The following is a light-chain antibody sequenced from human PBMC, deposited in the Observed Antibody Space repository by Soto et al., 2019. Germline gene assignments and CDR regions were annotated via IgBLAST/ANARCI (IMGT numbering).Light chain of an antibody. CDR2: DVS. CDR3: CSYAGSYTFDV. J-gene: IGLJ1*01. Sequence: QYALTQPRSVSGSPGQSVTISCTGTSNDVGGYNYVSWYQQHPGKAPKLMIYDVSKRPSGVPDRFSGSKSGNTASLTISGLQAEDEADYYCCSYAGSYTFDVFGTGTKLTDL. V-gene: IGLV2-11*01. CDR1: SNDVGGYNY.